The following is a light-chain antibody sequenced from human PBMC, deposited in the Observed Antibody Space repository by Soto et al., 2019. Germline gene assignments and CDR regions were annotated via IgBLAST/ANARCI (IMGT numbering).Light chain of an antibody. CDR2: GAS. Sequence: EIVLTQSPGTLSLSPGERATLSCRASQSISSGYLAWYQQKPGQAPRLLIFGASSRATGIPDRFRGSGSGTDFTLTISRLQPEDFATYYCQQSYSTPLTFGGGTKVDIK. CDR1: QSISSGY. V-gene: IGKV3-20*01. CDR3: QQSYSTPLT. J-gene: IGKJ4*01.